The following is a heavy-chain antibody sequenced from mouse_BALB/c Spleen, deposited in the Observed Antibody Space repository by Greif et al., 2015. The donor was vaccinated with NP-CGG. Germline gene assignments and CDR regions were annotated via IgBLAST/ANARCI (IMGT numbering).Heavy chain of an antibody. J-gene: IGHJ4*01. D-gene: IGHD2-4*01. CDR1: GYTFTSYW. V-gene: IGHV1S127*01. Sequence: QVQLKQSGAELVKPGASVKMSCKASGYTFTSYWMHWVKQRPGQGLEWIGVIDPSDSYTSYNQKFKGKATLTVDTSSSTAYMQLSSLTSEDSAVYYCTRGMINYAMDYWGQGTSVTVSS. CDR3: TRGMINYAMDY. CDR2: IDPSDSYT.